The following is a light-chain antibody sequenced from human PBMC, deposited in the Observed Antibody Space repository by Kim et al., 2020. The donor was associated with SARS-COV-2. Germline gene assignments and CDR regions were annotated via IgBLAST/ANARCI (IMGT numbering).Light chain of an antibody. V-gene: IGKV3-20*01. CDR2: GAS. J-gene: IGKJ2*01. CDR1: RRVRSSY. CDR3: QQNGSSPYT. Sequence: APGNRPSHSYMRTRRVRSSYLTWYKQNPGQAPRLLIYGASRRATGITDRFSGSGSGTDFTLTISSMQTKSFTVYYSQQNGSSPYTFGQGTKLEI.